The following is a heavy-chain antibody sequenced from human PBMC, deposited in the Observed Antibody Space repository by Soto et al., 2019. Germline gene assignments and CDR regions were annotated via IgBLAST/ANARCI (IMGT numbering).Heavy chain of an antibody. V-gene: IGHV1-58*02. CDR1: GFTFTSSA. J-gene: IGHJ3*02. CDR2: IVVGSGNT. D-gene: IGHD2-2*01. CDR3: AADLYCSSTSCYGVGAFDI. Sequence: GASVKVSCKASGFTFTSSAMQWVRQARGQRLEWIGWIVVGSGNTNYAQKFQERVTITRDMSTSTAYMELSSLRSEDTAVYYCAADLYCSSTSCYGVGAFDIWGQGTMLTVSS.